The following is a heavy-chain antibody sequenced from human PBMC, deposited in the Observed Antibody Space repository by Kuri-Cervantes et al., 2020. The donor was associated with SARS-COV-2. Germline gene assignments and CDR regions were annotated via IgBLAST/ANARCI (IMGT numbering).Heavy chain of an antibody. J-gene: IGHJ4*02. V-gene: IGHV1-2*02. D-gene: IGHD1-26*01. CDR3: ARDGIVGATPHFDY. Sequence: ASVKVSCKASGYTFTGYYMHWVRQAPGQGLEWMGWINPNSGGTNYAQKFQGRVTMTRDTSISTAYMELSRLRSDDTAVYYCARDGIVGATPHFDYWGQGTLVTVSS. CDR2: INPNSGGT. CDR1: GYTFTGYY.